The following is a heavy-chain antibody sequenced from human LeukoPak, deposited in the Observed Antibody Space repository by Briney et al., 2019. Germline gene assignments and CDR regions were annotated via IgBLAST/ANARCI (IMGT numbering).Heavy chain of an antibody. CDR2: IHYSGSA. D-gene: IGHD5-18*01. V-gene: IGHV4-34*01. CDR3: ARRYSYYAFDI. Sequence: SETLSLTCAVYGGSFSGYYWTWIRQPPGKGLEWIGEIHYSGSATYNPSLKSRVTISVDPSKNQFSLRLTSVTAADTAVYYCARRYSYYAFDIWGQGTMVTVSS. CDR1: GGSFSGYY. J-gene: IGHJ3*02.